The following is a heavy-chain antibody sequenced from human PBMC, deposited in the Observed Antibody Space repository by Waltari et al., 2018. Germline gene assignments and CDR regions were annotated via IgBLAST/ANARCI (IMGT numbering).Heavy chain of an antibody. CDR1: GYSISSGYY. V-gene: IGHV4-38-2*02. J-gene: IGHJ4*02. D-gene: IGHD3-3*01. CDR2: IYHSGST. Sequence: QVQLQESGPGLVKPSETLSLTCAVSGYSISSGYYWGWTRQPPGKGLGWIGSIYHSGSTYYNPSLKSRVTISVDTSKNQFSLKLSSVTAADTAVYYCARDPLYYDFWSGYYPFDYWGQGTLVTVSS. CDR3: ARDPLYYDFWSGYYPFDY.